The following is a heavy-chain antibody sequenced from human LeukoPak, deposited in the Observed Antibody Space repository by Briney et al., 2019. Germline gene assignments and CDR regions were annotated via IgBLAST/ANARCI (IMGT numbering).Heavy chain of an antibody. CDR3: ASHTRAIVVAGGLPLDY. V-gene: IGHV3-23*01. J-gene: IGHJ4*02. D-gene: IGHD3-22*01. CDR1: GFTFSSYA. Sequence: GGCLRLSCAASGFTFSSYAMSWVRQAPGKGLEWVSAISGSGGSTYYADSVKGRFTISRDNSKNTLYLQMNSLRAEDTAVYYCASHTRAIVVAGGLPLDYWGQGTLVTVSS. CDR2: ISGSGGST.